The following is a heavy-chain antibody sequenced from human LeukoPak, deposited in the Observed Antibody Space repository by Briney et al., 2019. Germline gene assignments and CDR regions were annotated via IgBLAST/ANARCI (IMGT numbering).Heavy chain of an antibody. D-gene: IGHD6-19*01. Sequence: GGSLRLSCAASGFTFSSYSMNWVRQAPGKGLEWVSSISSSSSYIYYADSVKGRFTISRDNAKNSLYLQMNSLRAEDTAVYYCARDQTAEAGYYMDVWGKGTTVTVSS. CDR1: GFTFSSYS. J-gene: IGHJ6*03. CDR3: ARDQTAEAGYYMDV. CDR2: ISSSSSYI. V-gene: IGHV3-21*01.